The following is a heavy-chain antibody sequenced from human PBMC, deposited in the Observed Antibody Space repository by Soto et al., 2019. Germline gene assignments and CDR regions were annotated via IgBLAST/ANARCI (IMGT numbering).Heavy chain of an antibody. CDR2: LSGSGIGT. CDR1: GFSITSYA. CDR3: AKDRYCSATSCQDFGS. V-gene: IGHV3-23*01. Sequence: EVQLLESGGGSVQPGGSLRLSCAASGFSITSYAMSWVRQAPGKGLEWVSVLSGSGIGTNYADSVKGRFTISRDNSRNTLYLQMSGLRVEDTAVYYCAKDRYCSATSCQDFGSWGQGTLVTVSS. D-gene: IGHD2-2*01. J-gene: IGHJ4*02.